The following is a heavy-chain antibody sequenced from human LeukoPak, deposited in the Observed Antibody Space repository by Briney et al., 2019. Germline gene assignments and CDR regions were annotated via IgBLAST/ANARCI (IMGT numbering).Heavy chain of an antibody. J-gene: IGHJ4*02. V-gene: IGHV4-39*01. CDR2: IFYTGST. CDR3: ARHCSGGTCYSDFDY. CDR1: GDSISSSGYF. D-gene: IGHD2-15*01. Sequence: PSETLSLTCTVSGDSISSSGYFWGWIRQPLGKGLEWIGSIFYTGSTYYNPSLKSRVTISVDTSKNHFSLKLNSVTAADTAVYYCARHCSGGTCYSDFDYWGQGTLVTVSS.